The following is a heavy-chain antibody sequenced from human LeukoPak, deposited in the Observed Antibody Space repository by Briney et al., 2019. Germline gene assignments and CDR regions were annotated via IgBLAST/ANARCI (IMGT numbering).Heavy chain of an antibody. J-gene: IGHJ2*01. CDR2: IGSSGDTA. CDR1: GFTFSDYG. CDR3: AKSLVGAAGDYHWYFDL. Sequence: QPGGSLRLSCAASGFTFSDYGMSWVRQAPGRGLEWVSSIGSSGDTASYADSVKGRFTISRDKSMNTPYLQMNDLRAEDTALYYCAKSLVGAAGDYHWYFDLWGRGTTVTVSS. V-gene: IGHV3-23*01. D-gene: IGHD1-26*01.